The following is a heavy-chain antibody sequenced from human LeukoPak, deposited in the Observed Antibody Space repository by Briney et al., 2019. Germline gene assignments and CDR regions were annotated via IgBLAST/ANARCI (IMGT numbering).Heavy chain of an antibody. CDR2: IYYSGST. CDR1: GGCISSSSYY. D-gene: IGHD6-13*01. V-gene: IGHV4-39*01. Sequence: PSETLSLTCTVSGGCISSSSYYWGWIRQPPGKGLEWIGSIYYSGSTYYNPSLKSRVTISVDTSKNQFSLKLSSVTAADTAVYYCARSTEEQQLVIWGSRKKGLCAFDIWGQGTMVTVSS. J-gene: IGHJ3*02. CDR3: ARSTEEQQLVIWGSRKKGLCAFDI.